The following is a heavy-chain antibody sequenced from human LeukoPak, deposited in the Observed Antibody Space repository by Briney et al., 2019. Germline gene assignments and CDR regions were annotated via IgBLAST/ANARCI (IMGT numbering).Heavy chain of an antibody. CDR1: GYTFTSYG. CDR3: ARDRDSSGYYLGDAFDI. Sequence: ASVKVSCKASGYTFTSYGISWLRQAPGQGLEWMGWISAYNGNTNYAQKLQGRVTMTTDTSTSTAYMELRSLRSDDTAVYYCARDRDSSGYYLGDAFDIWGQGTMVTVSS. D-gene: IGHD3-22*01. J-gene: IGHJ3*02. CDR2: ISAYNGNT. V-gene: IGHV1-18*01.